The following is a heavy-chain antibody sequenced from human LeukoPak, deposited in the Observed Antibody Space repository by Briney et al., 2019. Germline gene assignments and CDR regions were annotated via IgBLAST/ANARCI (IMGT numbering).Heavy chain of an antibody. CDR3: VSDHTGHDGY. Sequence: GGSLRLSCVASGFSLSSYWVHWVRQAPGKGLVWVSRINIEGSTTTYADSVKGRFTISRDNAKKTVSLQMNSLRAEDTAVYYCVSDHTGHDGYWGQGTLVTVSS. CDR2: INIEGSTT. CDR1: GFSLSSYW. D-gene: IGHD5-12*01. V-gene: IGHV3-74*03. J-gene: IGHJ4*02.